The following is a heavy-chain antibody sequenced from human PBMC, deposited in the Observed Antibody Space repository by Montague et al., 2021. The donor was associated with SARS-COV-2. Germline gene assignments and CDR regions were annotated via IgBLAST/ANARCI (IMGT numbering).Heavy chain of an antibody. CDR1: GGSISSSSYY. J-gene: IGHJ6*02. D-gene: IGHD6-13*01. Sequence: SETLSLTCTVSGGSISSSSYYWGWIHQPPGKGLEWIGSIYYSGSTYYNPSLKSRVTISVDTSKNQFSLKLSSVTAADTAVYYRARVGRQQLVRLSGMDVWGQGTTVTVSS. V-gene: IGHV4-39*07. CDR2: IYYSGST. CDR3: ARVGRQQLVRLSGMDV.